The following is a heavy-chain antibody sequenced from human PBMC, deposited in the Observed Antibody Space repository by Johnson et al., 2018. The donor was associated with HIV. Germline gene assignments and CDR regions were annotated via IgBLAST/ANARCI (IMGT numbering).Heavy chain of an antibody. D-gene: IGHD6-6*01. CDR2: ISYDGSNK. J-gene: IGHJ3*02. CDR3: ARGKSVAARIGAFDI. CDR1: GFTFSSYG. Sequence: QVQLVESGGGVVQPGRSLRLSCAASGFTFSSYGMHWVRQAPGKGLEWVAVISYDGSNKYYADSVKGRFTISRDNSKNTLYLQMNSLRAEDTAVYYCARGKSVAARIGAFDIWGQGTMVTVSS. V-gene: IGHV3-30*19.